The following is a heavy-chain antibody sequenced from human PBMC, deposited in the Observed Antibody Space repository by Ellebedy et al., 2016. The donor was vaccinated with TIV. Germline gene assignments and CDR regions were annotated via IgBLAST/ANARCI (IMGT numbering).Heavy chain of an antibody. J-gene: IGHJ4*02. Sequence: GESLKISXAASGFTFSSYAMSWVRQAPGKGLEWVSAISGSGGSTYYADSVKGRFTISRDNAKNSLYLQMNSLRAEDTAVYYCAREEAAAGTLDCWGQGTLVTVSS. CDR2: ISGSGGST. CDR1: GFTFSSYA. CDR3: AREEAAAGTLDC. V-gene: IGHV3-23*01. D-gene: IGHD6-13*01.